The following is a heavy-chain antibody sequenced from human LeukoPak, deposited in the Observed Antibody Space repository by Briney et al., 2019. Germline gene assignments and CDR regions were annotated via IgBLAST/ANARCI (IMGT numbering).Heavy chain of an antibody. V-gene: IGHV4-4*08. Sequence: SETLSLTCAVSGGSISSYYWTWIRQPPGKGLEWVGYIQNSAIYGAKINASPLLQSRVIFSINSSKNQVSLTVNSVTAADTAFYYCARLGSTLYYSVDVWGPGTVVTVSS. J-gene: IGHJ4*02. D-gene: IGHD1-26*01. CDR1: GGSISSYY. CDR3: ARLGSTLYYSVDV. CDR2: IQNSAIYGAKI.